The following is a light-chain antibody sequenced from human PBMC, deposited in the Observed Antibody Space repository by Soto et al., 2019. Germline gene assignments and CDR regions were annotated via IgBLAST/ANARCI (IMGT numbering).Light chain of an antibody. J-gene: IGKJ1*01. Sequence: DIQMTQSPATLSASVGDRVTITCRASQSISSWLAWYQQKPGKVPKLLIDDASSLESGVPSRFSGSGSGTEFTLTIRSLQPDDFATYYCKKYNTYPWTFGQGTKVDIK. CDR3: KKYNTYPWT. V-gene: IGKV1-5*01. CDR1: QSISSW. CDR2: DAS.